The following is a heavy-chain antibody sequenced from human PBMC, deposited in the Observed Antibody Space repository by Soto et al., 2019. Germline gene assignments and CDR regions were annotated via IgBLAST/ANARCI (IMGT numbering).Heavy chain of an antibody. J-gene: IGHJ4*02. CDR2: IWYAGSNK. Sequence: VAVIWYAGSNKYYADSVKGRFTISRDNSKNTLYLQMNSLRAEDTAVYYCARNRRRGIDYWGQGTLVTVSS. D-gene: IGHD1-1*01. V-gene: IGHV3-33*01. CDR3: ARNRRRGIDY.